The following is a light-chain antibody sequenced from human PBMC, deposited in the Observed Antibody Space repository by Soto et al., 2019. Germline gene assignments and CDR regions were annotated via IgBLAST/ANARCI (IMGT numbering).Light chain of an antibody. CDR1: SSTVGGFNV. CDR3: CSYTSSGTRV. J-gene: IGLJ1*01. CDR2: EGI. V-gene: IGLV2-14*02. Sequence: QSALTQPASVSGSPGQSITISCTGTSSTVGGFNVVSWYQQHPGKAPKVIIYEGIKRPSGVSNRFSGSNSGSTASLTISGLQAEDEADYYCCSYTSSGTRVFGSGTKLTVL.